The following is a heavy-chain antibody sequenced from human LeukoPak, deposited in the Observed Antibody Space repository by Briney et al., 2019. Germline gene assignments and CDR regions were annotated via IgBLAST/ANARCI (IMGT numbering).Heavy chain of an antibody. D-gene: IGHD4-17*01. CDR3: AKAAYGDYVNWFDP. CDR2: IGGIGAST. V-gene: IGHV3-23*01. Sequence: GGSLRLSCAASGFTFSSRAMNWVRQAPGKGLEWVSSIGGIGASTYYADSVKGRLTISRDNSKNTLYLQMNSLRAEDTALYYCAKAAYGDYVNWFDPWGQGIPVIVSS. J-gene: IGHJ5*02. CDR1: GFTFSSRA.